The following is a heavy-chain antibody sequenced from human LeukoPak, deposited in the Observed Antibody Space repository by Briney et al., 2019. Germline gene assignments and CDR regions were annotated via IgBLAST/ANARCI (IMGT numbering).Heavy chain of an antibody. Sequence: PSETLSLTCTVPGGSISSYYWSWIRQPPGKGLEWIGYIYYSGSTNYNPSLKSRVTISVDTSKNQFSLKLSSVTAADTAVYYCARDLHYYDSSGHRYYYYYGMDVWGQGTTVTVSS. D-gene: IGHD3-22*01. CDR2: IYYSGST. V-gene: IGHV4-59*01. CDR1: GGSISSYY. CDR3: ARDLHYYDSSGHRYYYYYGMDV. J-gene: IGHJ6*02.